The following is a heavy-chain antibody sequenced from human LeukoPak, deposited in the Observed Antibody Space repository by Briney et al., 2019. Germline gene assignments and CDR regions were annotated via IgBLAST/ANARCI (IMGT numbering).Heavy chain of an antibody. CDR1: GFTFSSYG. CDR2: ISSSSSYI. V-gene: IGHV3-21*01. J-gene: IGHJ4*02. Sequence: GRSLRLSCAASGFTFSSYGMHWVRQAPGKGLEWVSSISSSSSYIYYADSVKGRFTISRDNAKNSLYLQMNSLRAEDTAVYYCARAPGGPPDYWGQGTLVTVSS. D-gene: IGHD3-10*01. CDR3: ARAPGGPPDY.